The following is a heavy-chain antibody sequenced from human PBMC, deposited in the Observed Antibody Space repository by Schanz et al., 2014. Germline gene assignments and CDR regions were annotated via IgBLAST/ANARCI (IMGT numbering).Heavy chain of an antibody. CDR3: AREVGLYDRGWFDP. J-gene: IGHJ5*02. Sequence: QVQLVQSGAEVKKPGSSVKVSSKPSGGTSSSDTFSWVRQAPGQGLEWMGRIVPIAGITNYAQRFQGRVTISAGKSSDTADMELSSLRSEDTAVYYCAREVGLYDRGWFDPWGQGTLVTVSS. V-gene: IGHV1-69*08. CDR2: IVPIAGIT. CDR1: GGTSSSDT. D-gene: IGHD3-22*01.